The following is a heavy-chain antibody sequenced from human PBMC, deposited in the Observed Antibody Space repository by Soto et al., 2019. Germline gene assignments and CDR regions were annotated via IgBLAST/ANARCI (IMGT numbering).Heavy chain of an antibody. Sequence: QVQLVQSGAEVKKPGASVKVSCKASGYTFTGYYMHWVRQAPGQGLEWMGWINPNSGGTNYAQKFQGWVTMTRDTAISTAYMELSRLRSDDTAVYYCARVAMQQGERYYYDSSGPFDYWGQGTLVTVFS. CDR1: GYTFTGYY. J-gene: IGHJ4*02. D-gene: IGHD3-22*01. V-gene: IGHV1-2*04. CDR2: INPNSGGT. CDR3: ARVAMQQGERYYYDSSGPFDY.